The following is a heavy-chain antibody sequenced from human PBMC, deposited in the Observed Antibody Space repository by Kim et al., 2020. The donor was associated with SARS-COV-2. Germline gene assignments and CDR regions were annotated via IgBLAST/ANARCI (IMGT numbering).Heavy chain of an antibody. Sequence: SETLSLTCAVYGGSFSGYYWSWIRQPPGKGLEWIGEINHSGSTNYNPSLKSRVTISVDTSKNQFSLKLSSVTAADTAVYYCAGWKYYERAFDIWGQGTMV. J-gene: IGHJ3*02. V-gene: IGHV4-34*01. CDR1: GGSFSGYY. D-gene: IGHD1-7*01. CDR2: INHSGST. CDR3: AGWKYYERAFDI.